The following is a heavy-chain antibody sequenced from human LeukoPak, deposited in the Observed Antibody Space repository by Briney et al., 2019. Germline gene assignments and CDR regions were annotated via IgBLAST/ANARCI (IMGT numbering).Heavy chain of an antibody. Sequence: PGGSLRLSCAASGFTFSSYAMSWVRQAPGKGLEWVSAISGSGGSTYYADSVKGRFTISRDNSKNTLYLQMNSLRAEDTAVYYCARGPAWEVTTGYFDYWGQGTLVTVSS. CDR1: GFTFSSYA. CDR2: ISGSGGST. J-gene: IGHJ4*02. D-gene: IGHD4-17*01. V-gene: IGHV3-23*01. CDR3: ARGPAWEVTTGYFDY.